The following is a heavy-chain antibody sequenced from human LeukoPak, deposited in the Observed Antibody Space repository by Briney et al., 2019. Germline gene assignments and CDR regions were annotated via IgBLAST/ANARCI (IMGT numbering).Heavy chain of an antibody. CDR3: AKDRLPRIAAAGSFDY. V-gene: IGHV3-23*01. CDR1: GFTFSSYA. J-gene: IGHJ4*02. Sequence: GGSLRLSCAASGFTFSSYAMSWVRQAPGKGLEWVSAISGSGGSTYYADSVKGRFTISRDNSKNTLYLQMNSLRAEDTAVYYCAKDRLPRIAAAGSFDYWGQGTLVTVSS. CDR2: ISGSGGST. D-gene: IGHD6-13*01.